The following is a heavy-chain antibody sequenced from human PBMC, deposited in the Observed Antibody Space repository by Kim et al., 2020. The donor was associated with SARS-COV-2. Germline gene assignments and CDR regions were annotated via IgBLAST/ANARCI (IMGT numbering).Heavy chain of an antibody. CDR3: ASARNYYDSSGIFDY. V-gene: IGHV3-30*03. CDR2: ISYDGSNK. CDR1: GFTFSSYG. D-gene: IGHD3-22*01. J-gene: IGHJ4*02. Sequence: GGSLRHSCAASGFTFSSYGMHWVRQAPGKGLEWVAVISYDGSNKYYADSVKGRFTISRDNSKNTLYLQMNSLRAEDTAVYYCASARNYYDSSGIFDYWGQGTLVTVSS.